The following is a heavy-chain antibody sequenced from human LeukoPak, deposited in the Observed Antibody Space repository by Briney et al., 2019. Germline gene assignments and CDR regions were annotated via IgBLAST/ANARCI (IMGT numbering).Heavy chain of an antibody. CDR3: ARAPGSYRFDY. CDR1: GFTFSDYY. CDR2: ISSSGSSK. D-gene: IGHD3-10*01. V-gene: IGHV3-11*04. J-gene: IGHJ4*02. Sequence: SGGSPRLSCAASGFTFSDYYMTWIRQAPGRGLERVSHISSSGSSKYYADSVEGRFTISRDNAKNSLYLQMSSLRAEDTAVYYCARAPGSYRFDYWGQGTLVTVSS.